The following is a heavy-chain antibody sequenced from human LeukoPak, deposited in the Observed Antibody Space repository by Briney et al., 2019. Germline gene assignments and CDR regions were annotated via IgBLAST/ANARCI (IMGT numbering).Heavy chain of an antibody. CDR1: GYTFTSYY. D-gene: IGHD4-23*01. Sequence: ASVKVSCKASGYTFTSYYMHWVRQATGQGLEWMGWMNPNSGNTGYAQKFQGRVTMTRNTSISTAYMELSSLRSEDTAVYYCAGGYGGNKPFFWGQGTLVTVSS. J-gene: IGHJ4*02. CDR3: AGGYGGNKPFF. V-gene: IGHV1-8*02. CDR2: MNPNSGNT.